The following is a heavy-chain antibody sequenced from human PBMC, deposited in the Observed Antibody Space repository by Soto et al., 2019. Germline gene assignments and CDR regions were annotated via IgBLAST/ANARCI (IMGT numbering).Heavy chain of an antibody. CDR3: ARAKHCDSAGSRMGHFGS. CDR1: GDSSRGYF. Sequence: HVQLQESGPGLVKPSETLSLTCTVSGDSSRGYFWSCIRQPPGKGLEFIGNMYYNGETNYNPSLKSRATISVAMSKNLFSLSLNSVTAADTAVYYFARAKHCDSAGSRMGHFGSWGQGTLVTVSS. V-gene: IGHV4-59*08. CDR2: MYYNGET. J-gene: IGHJ4*02. D-gene: IGHD2-21*01.